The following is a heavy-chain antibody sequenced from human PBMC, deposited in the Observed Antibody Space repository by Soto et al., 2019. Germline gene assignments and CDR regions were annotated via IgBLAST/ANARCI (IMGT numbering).Heavy chain of an antibody. CDR1: GFTFSSYG. CDR3: AKDEDSGDYEPYYMYV. CDR2: ISYDGSNK. Sequence: QVQLVESGGGVVQPGRSLRLSCAASGFTFSSYGMHLVRQAPGKGLEWVAVISYDGSNKYYADSVKGRFTISRDNSKNTLYLQTNSLRAKDTPMYYCAKDEDSGDYEPYYMYVWGKGATVTVS. V-gene: IGHV3-30*18. J-gene: IGHJ6*03. D-gene: IGHD4-17*01.